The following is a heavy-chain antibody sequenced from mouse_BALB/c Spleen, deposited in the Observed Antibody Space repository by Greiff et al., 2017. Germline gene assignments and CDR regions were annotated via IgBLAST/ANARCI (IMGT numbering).Heavy chain of an antibody. CDR1: GFNIKDTY. V-gene: IGHV14-3*02. J-gene: IGHJ1*01. CDR2: IDPANGNT. D-gene: IGHD2-4*01. Sequence: VQLKQSGAELVKPGASVKLSCTASGFNIKDTYMHWVKQRPEQGLEWIGRIDPANGNTKYDPKFQGKATITADTSSNTAYLQLSSLTSEDTAVYYCARWDYDWYFDVWGAGTTVTVSS. CDR3: ARWDYDWYFDV.